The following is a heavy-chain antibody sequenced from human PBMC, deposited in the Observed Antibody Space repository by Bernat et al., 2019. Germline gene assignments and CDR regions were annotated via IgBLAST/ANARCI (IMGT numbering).Heavy chain of an antibody. D-gene: IGHD5-18*01. CDR3: ARDRGIRSNLNYYYYGMDV. CDR2: ISYDGSNK. J-gene: IGHJ6*02. CDR1: GFTFGDYA. Sequence: VQLVESGGGLVQPGRSLRLSCTASGFTFGDYAMSWFRQAPGKGLEWVAVISYDGSNKYYVDSVKGRFTISRDNSKNTLYLQMNSLRAEDTAVYYCARDRGIRSNLNYYYYGMDVWGQGTTVTVSS. V-gene: IGHV3-30-3*01.